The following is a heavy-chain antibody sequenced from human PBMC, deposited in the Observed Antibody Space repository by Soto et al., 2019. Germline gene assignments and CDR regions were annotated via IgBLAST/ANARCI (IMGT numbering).Heavy chain of an antibody. CDR3: ARDRRLGDNSPYYYYYMDV. D-gene: IGHD3-10*01. J-gene: IGHJ6*03. CDR1: GGTFSSYT. V-gene: IGHV1-69*04. Sequence: SVKVSCKASGGTFSSYTISWVRQAPGQGLEWMGRIIPILGIANYAQKFQGRVTITADKSTSTAYMELSSLRSEDTAVYYCARDRRLGDNSPYYYYYMDVWGKGTTVTVPS. CDR2: IIPILGIA.